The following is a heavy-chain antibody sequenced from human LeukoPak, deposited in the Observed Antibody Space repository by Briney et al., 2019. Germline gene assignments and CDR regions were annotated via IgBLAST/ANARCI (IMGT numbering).Heavy chain of an antibody. CDR2: IIPIFGTA. J-gene: IGHJ3*02. Sequence: SVKVSCKASGGTFSSYAISWVRQAPGQGLEWMGGIIPIFGTANYAQKFQGRVTITTDESTGTAYMELRSLRSDDTAVYYCARGTYDSSGYSLFDAFDIWGQGTMVTVSS. CDR3: ARGTYDSSGYSLFDAFDI. CDR1: GGTFSSYA. D-gene: IGHD3-22*01. V-gene: IGHV1-69*05.